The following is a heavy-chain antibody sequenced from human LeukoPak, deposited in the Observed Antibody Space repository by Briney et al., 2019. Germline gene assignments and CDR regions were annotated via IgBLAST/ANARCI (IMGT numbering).Heavy chain of an antibody. V-gene: IGHV3-20*04. CDR3: ARDYDYGDYPGY. Sequence: PGGSLRLSCAAPGFTFSSYAMSWVRQAPGKGLEWVSGINWNGGRTGYADSVKGRFTISRDNAKNSLYLQMNSLRAEDTALYYCARDYDYGDYPGYWGQGTLVTVSS. CDR1: GFTFSSYA. J-gene: IGHJ4*02. D-gene: IGHD4-17*01. CDR2: INWNGGRT.